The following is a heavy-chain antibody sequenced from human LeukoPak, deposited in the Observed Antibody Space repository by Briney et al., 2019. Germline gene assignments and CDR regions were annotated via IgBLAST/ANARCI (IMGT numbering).Heavy chain of an antibody. V-gene: IGHV4-34*01. J-gene: IGHJ6*04. Sequence: SETLSLTCAVYGGTLRGYYFNWIRQPPAKGLEWIGEINDSGTTNYNPSLKSRFAMSVDMSKNQFSLKLSTVTAADTATYYCARRVDVEGPTAVWFHPLHVWGKGTMVIVSS. D-gene: IGHD2-2*01. CDR1: GGTLRGYY. CDR2: INDSGTT. CDR3: ARRVDVEGPTAVWFHPLHV.